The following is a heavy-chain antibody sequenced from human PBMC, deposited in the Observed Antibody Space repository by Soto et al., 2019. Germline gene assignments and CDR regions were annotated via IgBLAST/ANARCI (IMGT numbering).Heavy chain of an antibody. D-gene: IGHD1-26*01. CDR2: INPNSGGT. V-gene: IGHV1-2*02. Sequence: ASVKVSCKASGYTFTGYYMHWVRQAPGQGLEWMGWINPNSGGTNYAQKFRGRVTMTRDTSISTAYMELSRLRSDDTAVYYCARSGWELNGGDYWGQGTLVTVSS. CDR1: GYTFTGYY. J-gene: IGHJ4*02. CDR3: ARSGWELNGGDY.